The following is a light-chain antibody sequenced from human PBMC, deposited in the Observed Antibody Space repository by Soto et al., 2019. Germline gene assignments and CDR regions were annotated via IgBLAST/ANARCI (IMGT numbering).Light chain of an antibody. J-gene: IGLJ1*01. CDR3: SSYTSSSTLLYV. Sequence: QSALTQPASVSGSPGQSITISCTGTSSDVGGYNYVSWYQQHPCKAPKLMIYDVSNRPSGVSNRFSGSKSGNTASLTISGLQAEDEADYYGSSYTSSSTLLYVFGTGTKVTVL. CDR1: SSDVGGYNY. V-gene: IGLV2-14*01. CDR2: DVS.